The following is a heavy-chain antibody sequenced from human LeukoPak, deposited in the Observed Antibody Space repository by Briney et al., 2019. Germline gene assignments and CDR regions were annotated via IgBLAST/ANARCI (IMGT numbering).Heavy chain of an antibody. CDR2: ISYDGINK. J-gene: IGHJ6*02. D-gene: IGHD3-10*01. Sequence: GGSLRLSCAASGFTFSSYGMHWVRQAPGKGLEWVAVISYDGINKYYADSVKGRFTISRDNSKNMLYLQMNSLRAEDTAVYYCAKDRDHGSGSYNGMDVWGQGTTVTVSS. CDR1: GFTFSSYG. CDR3: AKDRDHGSGSYNGMDV. V-gene: IGHV3-30*18.